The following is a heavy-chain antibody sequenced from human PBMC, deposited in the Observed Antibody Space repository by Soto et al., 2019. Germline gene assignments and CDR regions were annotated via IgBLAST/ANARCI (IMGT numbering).Heavy chain of an antibody. CDR2: MNPNSGNT. J-gene: IGHJ3*02. Sequence: QVQLVQSGAEVKKPGASVKVSCKASGYTFTSYDINWVRQATGQGLGWMGWMNPNSGNTGYAQKLQRRVTMTRKTSISTDYMELSSLRSEDTAVYYCASTQYDYIWGSESRTFDIWGQGTMVTVSS. D-gene: IGHD3-16*01. CDR3: ASTQYDYIWGSESRTFDI. CDR1: GYTFTSYD. V-gene: IGHV1-8*01.